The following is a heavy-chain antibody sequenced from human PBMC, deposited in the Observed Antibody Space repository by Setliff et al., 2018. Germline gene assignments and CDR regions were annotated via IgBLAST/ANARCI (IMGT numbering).Heavy chain of an antibody. D-gene: IGHD3-3*01. CDR2: IKQDGSEK. CDR1: GFTFSSFW. CDR3: ASVNDFYDFGSGYYGGYYFDY. J-gene: IGHJ4*02. Sequence: GSLRLSCAASGFTFSSFWMSWVRQAPGKGLEWVTHIKQDGSEKSYVDSVKGRFTISRDNAKNSLYLQMNSRRAEDKAVYYCASVNDFYDFGSGYYGGYYFDYWGQGTLVTVSS. V-gene: IGHV3-7*01.